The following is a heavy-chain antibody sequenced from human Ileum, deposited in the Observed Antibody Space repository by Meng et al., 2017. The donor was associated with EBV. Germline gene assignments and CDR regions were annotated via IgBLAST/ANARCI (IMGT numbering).Heavy chain of an antibody. V-gene: IGHV4-61*01. D-gene: IGHD3-22*01. CDR1: GGSVTSGSYY. CDR2: IYYSGST. J-gene: IGHJ4*02. CDR3: ASSDYYRSDY. Sequence: QLQLQESGPGLVKPSETLSLTCTVSGGSVTSGSYYWSWIRQPPGKGLEWIASIYYSGSTDYNPSLKSRVTISLDKSKNQLSLKLNSVTAADTAVYYCASSDYYRSDYWGQGTLVTVAS.